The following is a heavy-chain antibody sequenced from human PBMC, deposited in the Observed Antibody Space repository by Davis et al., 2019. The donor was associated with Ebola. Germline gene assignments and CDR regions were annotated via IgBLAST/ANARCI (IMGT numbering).Heavy chain of an antibody. Sequence: GGSLRLSCAASGLFVSNNYMNWVRQAPGKGLEWVSGIYSGGSTHYADSVKGRFTISRDNSKNTLYLQMNSLRAEDTAVYYCARDRCSGGSCYLDYWGQGTLVTVSS. CDR2: IYSGGST. CDR3: ARDRCSGGSCYLDY. V-gene: IGHV3-53*01. CDR1: GLFVSNNY. J-gene: IGHJ4*02. D-gene: IGHD2-15*01.